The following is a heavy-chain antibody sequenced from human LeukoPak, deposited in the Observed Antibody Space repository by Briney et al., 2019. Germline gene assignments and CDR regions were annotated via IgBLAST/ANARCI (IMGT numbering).Heavy chain of an antibody. J-gene: IGHJ4*02. CDR2: ISSSSSYI. D-gene: IGHD6-13*01. V-gene: IGHV3-21*01. CDR1: GFTFSSYS. Sequence: GGSLRLSCAAAGFTFSSYSMNWVRQAPGKGLEWVSSISSSSSYIYYADSVKGRFTISRDNAKNSLYLQMNSLRAEDTAVYYCARDLSSSWHTPTGYWGQGTLVTVSS. CDR3: ARDLSSSWHTPTGY.